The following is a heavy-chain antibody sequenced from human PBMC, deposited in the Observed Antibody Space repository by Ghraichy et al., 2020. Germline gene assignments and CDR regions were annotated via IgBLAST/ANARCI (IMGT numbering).Heavy chain of an antibody. Sequence: GGSLRLSCAASGFTFSDYYMSWIRQAPGKGLEWVSYISSSGSTIYYADSVKGRFTISRDNAKNSLYLQMNSLRAEDTAVYYCARDYMVAVAGTFIRGWFDPWGQETLVTVPA. D-gene: IGHD6-19*01. CDR3: ARDYMVAVAGTFIRGWFDP. V-gene: IGHV3-11*01. CDR1: GFTFSDYY. CDR2: ISSSGSTI. J-gene: IGHJ5*02.